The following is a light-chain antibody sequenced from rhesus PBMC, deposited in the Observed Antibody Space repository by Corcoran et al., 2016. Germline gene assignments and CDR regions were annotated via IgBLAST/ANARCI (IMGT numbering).Light chain of an antibody. V-gene: IGKV3-10*01. CDR1: QSVRSY. CDR3: YQHSSGYS. CDR2: GAS. Sequence: QVILTQSPATLSLSPGERATLSCRASQSVRSYLAWYQQKPGQAPRLLIYGASSRATGIPDRFSGSGSGKDFTLTSSSLEPEDVGVYHCYQHSSGYSFGQGTKVEIK. J-gene: IGKJ2*01.